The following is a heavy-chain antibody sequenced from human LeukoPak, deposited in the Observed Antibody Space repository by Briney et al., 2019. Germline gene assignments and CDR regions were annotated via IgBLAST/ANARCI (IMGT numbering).Heavy chain of an antibody. Sequence: GGSLRLSCAASGFTFYDYVMSWVREAPGKGLEWVSGINWNGGSTGYADSVKGRFTISRDNAKHSLYLQMNSLRAEDTALYYCARAYDSSGYWVYWGQGTLVTVSS. J-gene: IGHJ4*02. CDR2: INWNGGST. D-gene: IGHD3-22*01. V-gene: IGHV3-20*04. CDR1: GFTFYDYV. CDR3: ARAYDSSGYWVY.